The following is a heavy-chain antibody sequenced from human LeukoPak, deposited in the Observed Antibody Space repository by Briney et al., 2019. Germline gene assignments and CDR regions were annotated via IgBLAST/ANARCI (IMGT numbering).Heavy chain of an antibody. CDR3: ATLYYDILTGYYNFDY. V-gene: IGHV5-10-1*01. CDR1: GYSFTSYW. J-gene: IGHJ4*02. CDR2: IDPSDSYT. Sequence: GESLKISCKGSGYSFTSYWISWARQMPGKGLEWMGRIDPSDSYTNSSPSFQGHVTISADKSISTAYLQWSSLKAADTAMYYCATLYYDILTGYYNFDYWGQGTLVTVSS. D-gene: IGHD3-9*01.